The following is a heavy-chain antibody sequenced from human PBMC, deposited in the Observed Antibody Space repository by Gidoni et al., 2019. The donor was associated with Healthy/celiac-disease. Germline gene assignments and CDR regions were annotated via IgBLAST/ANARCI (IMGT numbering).Heavy chain of an antibody. CDR3: ATPGEGY. CDR2: IIPILGIA. V-gene: IGHV1-69*02. D-gene: IGHD7-27*01. J-gene: IGHJ4*02. CDR1: GGTFSSYT. Sequence: QVQLVQSGAAVKKPGPSLQVSCKASGGTFSSYTLSWARQAPGQGLEWMGRIIPILGIANYAQKFQGRVTITADKSTSTAYMELSSLRSEDTAVYYCATPGEGYWGQGTLVTVSS.